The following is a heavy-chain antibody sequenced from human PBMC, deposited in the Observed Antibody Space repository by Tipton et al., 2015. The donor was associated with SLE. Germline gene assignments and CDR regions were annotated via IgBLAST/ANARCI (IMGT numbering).Heavy chain of an antibody. V-gene: IGHV3-23*01. CDR1: GFTFSSYA. CDR3: AKKTNRLSYYFDY. J-gene: IGHJ4*02. Sequence: SLRLSCAASGFTFSSYAMSWVRQAPGKGLEWVSAISGSGGSTYYADSVKGRFTISRDNSKNTLYLQMNSLRAEDTAVYYCAKKTNRLSYYFDYWGQGTLVTVSS. CDR2: ISGSGGST. D-gene: IGHD2-8*01.